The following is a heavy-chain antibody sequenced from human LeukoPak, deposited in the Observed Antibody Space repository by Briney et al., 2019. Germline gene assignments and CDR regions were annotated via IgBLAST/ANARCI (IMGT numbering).Heavy chain of an antibody. CDR1: GDSMSNYW. Sequence: SETLSLTCDVSGDSMSNYWWSWVRQPPGKGLEWIGEINHSGSTNYNPSLKSRVTISVDTSKNQFSLKLSSVTAADTAVYYCARYFLGYCSGGSCYGTLDAFDIWGQGTMVTVSS. J-gene: IGHJ3*02. CDR3: ARYFLGYCSGGSCYGTLDAFDI. CDR2: INHSGST. D-gene: IGHD2-15*01. V-gene: IGHV4-34*01.